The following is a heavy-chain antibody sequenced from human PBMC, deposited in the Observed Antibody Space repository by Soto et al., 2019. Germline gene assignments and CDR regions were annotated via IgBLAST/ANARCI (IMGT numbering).Heavy chain of an antibody. CDR1: GFTFSNYW. CDR3: ARDLGTALVGFDYGMDV. CDR2: IKKDGSDK. Sequence: GGSLRLSCAASGFTFSNYWMSWVRQAPGKGLEWVANIKKDGSDKNYVDSVEGRFSIFRDNAKNSLYLQMYGLRAEDTAVYYCARDLGTALVGFDYGMDVWGQGTTVTVSS. J-gene: IGHJ6*02. D-gene: IGHD5-18*01. V-gene: IGHV3-7*01.